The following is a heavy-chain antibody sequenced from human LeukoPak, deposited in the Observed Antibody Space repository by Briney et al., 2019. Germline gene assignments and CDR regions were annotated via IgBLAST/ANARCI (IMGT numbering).Heavy chain of an antibody. D-gene: IGHD3-16*01. V-gene: IGHV1-2*02. CDR3: ARVPDSGGFDY. CDR2: INPNSGGK. CDR1: GYTFTGYY. Sequence: ASVKVSCKASGYTFTGYYMHWVRQAPGQGLEWMGWINPNSGGKNYAQKLQGRVTMTRDTSISTAYMEPSRLRSDDTAVYYCARVPDSGGFDYWGQGTLVTVSS. J-gene: IGHJ4*02.